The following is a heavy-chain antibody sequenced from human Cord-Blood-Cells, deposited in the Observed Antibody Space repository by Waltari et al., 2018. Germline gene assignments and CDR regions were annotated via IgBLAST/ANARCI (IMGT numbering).Heavy chain of an antibody. CDR2: IYYSGST. CDR1: GGSISSHY. J-gene: IGHJ4*02. CDR3: AALELDY. V-gene: IGHV4-59*11. Sequence: QVQLQELGPGLVKPSETLSLTCTVSGGSISSHYWSWIRQPPGKGLEWIGYIYYSGSTNYNPSLKSRVTISVDTSKNQFSLKLSSVTAADTAVYYCAALELDYWGQGTLVTVSS.